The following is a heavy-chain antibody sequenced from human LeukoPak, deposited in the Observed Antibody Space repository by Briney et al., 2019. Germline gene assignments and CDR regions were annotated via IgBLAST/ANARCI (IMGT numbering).Heavy chain of an antibody. J-gene: IGHJ4*02. CDR2: ISYDGSNK. CDR3: ARDKDEALDY. CDR1: GFTFSSYA. Sequence: PGGSLGLSCAASGFTFSSYAMHWVRQAPGKGLEWVAVISYDGSNKYYADSVKGRFTISRDNSKNTLYLQMNSLRAEDTAVYYCARDKDEALDYWGQGTLVTVSS. V-gene: IGHV3-30-3*01.